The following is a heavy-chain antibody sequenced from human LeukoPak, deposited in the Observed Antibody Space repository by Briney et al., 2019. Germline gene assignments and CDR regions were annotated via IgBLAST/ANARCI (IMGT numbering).Heavy chain of an antibody. CDR1: GYTLTELS. CDR3: EVGATRDNY. D-gene: IGHD1-26*01. V-gene: IGHV1-69*13. Sequence: SVTVSCKVSGYTLTELSMHWVRQAPGQGLEWMGGIIPIFGTANYAQKFQGRVTITADESTSTAYMELSSLRSEDTAVYYCEVGATRDNYWGQGTLVTVSS. CDR2: IIPIFGTA. J-gene: IGHJ4*02.